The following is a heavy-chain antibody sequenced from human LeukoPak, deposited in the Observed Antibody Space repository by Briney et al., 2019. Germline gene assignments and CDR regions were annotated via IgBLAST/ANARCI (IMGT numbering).Heavy chain of an antibody. CDR1: GGSFSGYY. CDR3: ARGGYDYIWESYRYNWFDP. V-gene: IGHV4-34*01. J-gene: IGHJ5*02. Sequence: PSETLSLTCAVYGGSFSGYYCSWIRQPPGKGLEWIGEINHSGSTNYNPSLKSRVTISVDTSKNQFSLKLNSVTAADTAVFYCARGGYDYIWESYRYNWFDPWGQGTLVTVSS. CDR2: INHSGST. D-gene: IGHD3-16*02.